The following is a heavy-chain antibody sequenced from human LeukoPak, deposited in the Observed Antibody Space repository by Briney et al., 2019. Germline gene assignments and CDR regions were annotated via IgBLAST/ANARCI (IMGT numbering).Heavy chain of an antibody. J-gene: IGHJ4*02. V-gene: IGHV1-46*01. Sequence: ASVNVSCKASGYTFTSYYMHWVRQAPGQGLEWMGIINPSGGGTSYAQKFQGRVTMTRDTSTSTVYMELSSLRSEDTAVYYCARDGSDGNDYWGQGTLVTVSS. CDR1: GYTFTSYY. CDR2: INPSGGGT. D-gene: IGHD2-15*01. CDR3: ARDGSDGNDY.